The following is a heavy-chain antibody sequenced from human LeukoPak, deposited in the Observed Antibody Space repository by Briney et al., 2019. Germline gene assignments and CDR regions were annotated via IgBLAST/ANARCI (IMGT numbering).Heavy chain of an antibody. CDR2: IKQDGREK. V-gene: IGHV3-7*01. CDR3: ARVPGVTRYFDS. CDR1: GFTFTCCW. J-gene: IGHJ4*02. Sequence: GGSLRLSCAASGFTFTCCWMSWVRQTAGKGLEWVASIKQDGREKFYAYSVKGRFTISRDNAKNSLYLQVNSLRAGDTAVYYCARVPGVTRYFDSWGQGILVTVSS. D-gene: IGHD4-23*01.